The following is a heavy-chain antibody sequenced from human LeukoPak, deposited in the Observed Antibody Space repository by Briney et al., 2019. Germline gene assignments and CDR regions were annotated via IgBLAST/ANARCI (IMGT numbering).Heavy chain of an antibody. CDR1: GVSFSGYY. CDR2: INHSGTT. CDR3: ARGPVAVAGKTFDD. Sequence: SETLSLTCAVYGVSFSGYYWSWIRQPPGKGLEWIGEINHSGTTNYNPFLKSRVTISVDTSKNHFSLKLSSVTAADTAVYYCARGPVAVAGKTFDDWGQGTLVTVSS. D-gene: IGHD6-19*01. V-gene: IGHV4-34*01. J-gene: IGHJ4*02.